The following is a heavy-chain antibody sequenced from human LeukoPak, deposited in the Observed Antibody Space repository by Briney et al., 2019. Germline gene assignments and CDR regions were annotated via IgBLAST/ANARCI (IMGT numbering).Heavy chain of an antibody. J-gene: IGHJ5*02. Sequence: GGSLRLSCAASGFSFSSHAMSWVRQAPGKGLEWVSAISNSGDSTYYADSVKGRFTISRDNSKNTLYLQMNSLRADDTAVYYCAKDYGSYRGGSWDQGILVTVSS. CDR1: GFSFSSHA. D-gene: IGHD1-26*01. V-gene: IGHV3-23*01. CDR2: ISNSGDST. CDR3: AKDYGSYRGGS.